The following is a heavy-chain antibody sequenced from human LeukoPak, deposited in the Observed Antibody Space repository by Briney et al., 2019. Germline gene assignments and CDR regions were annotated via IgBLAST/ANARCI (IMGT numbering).Heavy chain of an antibody. V-gene: IGHV4-4*07. J-gene: IGHJ6*03. CDR3: ARVVPGDYAYRGPEDYDSYYMDV. CDR1: GGSISSYY. CDR2: IYTSGST. Sequence: SETLSLTCTVSGGSISSYYWSWIRQPAGKGLEWIGRIYTSGSTNYNPSLKSRVTMSVDTSKNQFSLKLSSVTAADTAVYYCARVVPGDYAYRGPEDYDSYYMDVWGKGTTVTASS. D-gene: IGHD4-17*01.